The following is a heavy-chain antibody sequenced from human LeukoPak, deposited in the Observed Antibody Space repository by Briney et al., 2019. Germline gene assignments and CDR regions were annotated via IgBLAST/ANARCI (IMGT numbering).Heavy chain of an antibody. V-gene: IGHV3-33*01. J-gene: IGHJ4*02. CDR1: GFTFSSYG. Sequence: GGSLRLSYAASGFTFSSYGMHWVRQAPGKGLEWVAVVWYDGSNKYNADSVKGRFTISRDNSKNTLYLQMNSLRAEDTAVYYCARDAVVVAATYYFDYWGQGTLVTVSS. CDR2: VWYDGSNK. D-gene: IGHD2-15*01. CDR3: ARDAVVVAATYYFDY.